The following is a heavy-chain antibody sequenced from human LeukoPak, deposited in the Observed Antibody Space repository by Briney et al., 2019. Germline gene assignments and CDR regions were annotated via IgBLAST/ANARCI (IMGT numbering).Heavy chain of an antibody. D-gene: IGHD6-13*01. J-gene: IGHJ4*02. Sequence: GRALRLSCAASGFTFSSYGMHWVRQAPGKGLEWVAVIWYDGSNKFYADSVKGRFTISRDNSKNTLYLQMNSLRAEDTAVYYCARDRAASDLDYWGQGTLVTVSP. CDR3: ARDRAASDLDY. CDR2: IWYDGSNK. V-gene: IGHV3-33*01. CDR1: GFTFSSYG.